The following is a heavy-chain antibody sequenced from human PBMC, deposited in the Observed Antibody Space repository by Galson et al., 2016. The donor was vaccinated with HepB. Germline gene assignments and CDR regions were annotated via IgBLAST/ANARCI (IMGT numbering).Heavy chain of an antibody. V-gene: IGHV4-59*12. CDR2: IHYSGTP. Sequence: EPLSLTCAVSGGSISTSFWSWIRQPPGKGLEWIGFIHYSGTPYYNPSLMSRVTISIDTSKTQFSLQLTSVTAADTAVYYCARSSSRTRYYDDSGPTNALRFWGQGTLVTVSS. CDR1: GGSISTSF. CDR3: ARSSSRTRYYDDSGPTNALRF. D-gene: IGHD3-22*01. J-gene: IGHJ4*02.